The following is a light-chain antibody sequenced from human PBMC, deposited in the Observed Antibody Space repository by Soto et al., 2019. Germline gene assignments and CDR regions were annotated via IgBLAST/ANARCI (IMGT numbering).Light chain of an antibody. Sequence: QSALTQPASVSGSPGQSITISCTGTSSDVGGYNYVSWYQQHPGKAPKLMIYDVSNRPSGVSNRFSGCKSGNTASLTISGLQAEDDAAYYCSSYTSSSSLYVFGTGTKLTVL. CDR1: SSDVGGYNY. CDR3: SSYTSSSSLYV. V-gene: IGLV2-14*01. J-gene: IGLJ1*01. CDR2: DVS.